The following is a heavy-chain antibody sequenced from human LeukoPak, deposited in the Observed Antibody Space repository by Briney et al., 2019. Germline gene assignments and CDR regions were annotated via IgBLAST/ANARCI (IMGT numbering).Heavy chain of an antibody. J-gene: IGHJ4*02. Sequence: SVKVSCKASGGTFSSYAISWVRQAPGQGLEWMGRIIPIFGTANYAQKFQGRVTITTDESTSTAYMELSSLKSEDTAVYYCARGLGYSSGWLTHFDYWGQGTLATVSS. V-gene: IGHV1-69*05. D-gene: IGHD6-19*01. CDR3: ARGLGYSSGWLTHFDY. CDR2: IIPIFGTA. CDR1: GGTFSSYA.